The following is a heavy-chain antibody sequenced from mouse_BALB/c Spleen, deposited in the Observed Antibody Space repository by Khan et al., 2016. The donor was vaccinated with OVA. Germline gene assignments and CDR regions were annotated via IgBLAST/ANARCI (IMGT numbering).Heavy chain of an antibody. CDR1: GYTFINYW. V-gene: IGHV1-7*01. Sequence: QMQLEESGAELAKPGPSVKLSCRASGYTFINYWLPWIKQGLERGREWIGTFIPTTAYTEYNQNFKDKATLTADKSTSTAYMQLSSLTSEDSTVYYCARRGLRWDFDYWGQGTTLTVSS. CDR3: ARRGLRWDFDY. J-gene: IGHJ2*01. CDR2: FIPTTAYT. D-gene: IGHD1-1*01.